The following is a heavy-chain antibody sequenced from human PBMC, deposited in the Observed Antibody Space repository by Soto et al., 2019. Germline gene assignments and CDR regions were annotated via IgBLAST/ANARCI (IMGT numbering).Heavy chain of an antibody. V-gene: IGHV1-69*12. J-gene: IGHJ2*01. CDR2: IIPLFGRA. D-gene: IGHD6-25*01. Sequence: QVQLVQSGAEVKKPGSSVKVSCKASGGTFSSYAISWVRQAPGQGLEWMGGIIPLFGRANYAQKFQGRVTITGGASTSTAYLELSSLRSEDTAVYYCAQTLGLAAAGPGRFDLWGRGTLVTVSS. CDR1: GGTFSSYA. CDR3: AQTLGLAAAGPGRFDL.